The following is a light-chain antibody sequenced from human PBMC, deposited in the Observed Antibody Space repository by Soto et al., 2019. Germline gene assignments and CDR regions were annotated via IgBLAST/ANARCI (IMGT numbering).Light chain of an antibody. CDR3: QSYDSRLTAVV. CDR1: SSNIGAGFD. CDR2: VDD. V-gene: IGLV1-40*01. Sequence: VLTQPPSVSGAPGQRVTISCTGSSSNIGAGFDVHWYQQLPGTAPKLLIYVDDSRPSGVPDRFSGSKSGSSASLAITGLQAEDEADYYCQSYDSRLTAVVFGGGTKLTVL. J-gene: IGLJ2*01.